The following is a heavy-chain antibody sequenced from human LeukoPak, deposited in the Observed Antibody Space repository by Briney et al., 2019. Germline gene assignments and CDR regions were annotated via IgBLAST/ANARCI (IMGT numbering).Heavy chain of an antibody. Sequence: GGSLRLSCAASGFTFSEYFMSWIRQAPGKGLEWISYISSSGSSINYADSVKGRFTISRDNSKNSLFLRMNSLTVADTAVYYCARGGRWRYFDYWGQGTLVTVSS. D-gene: IGHD3-16*01. CDR1: GFTFSEYF. CDR3: ARGGRWRYFDY. J-gene: IGHJ4*02. V-gene: IGHV3-11*04. CDR2: ISSSGSSI.